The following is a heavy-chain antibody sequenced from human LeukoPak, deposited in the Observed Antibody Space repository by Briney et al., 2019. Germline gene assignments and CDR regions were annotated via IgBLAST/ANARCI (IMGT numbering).Heavy chain of an antibody. D-gene: IGHD3-10*01. V-gene: IGHV3-15*01. J-gene: IGHJ4*02. CDR1: GFTFNKAW. Sequence: PGGSLRLSCAASGFTFNKAWMRWVPLGLGKGLEGVGRIKNKGDEGTTDYAAPVKDRLTVSRDDSKSTLYLQMDSLKTEYTAVYNCTTSGTPFEYWGQGTLVTVSS. CDR2: IKNKGDEGTT. CDR3: TTSGTPFEY.